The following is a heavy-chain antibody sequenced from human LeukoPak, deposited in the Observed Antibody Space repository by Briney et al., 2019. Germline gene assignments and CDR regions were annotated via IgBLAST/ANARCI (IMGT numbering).Heavy chain of an antibody. Sequence: PSETLSLTCTVSGGSISSSSYDWGWIRQPPGKGLEWIGSIYYSGSTYYNPSLKSRVTISVDTSKNQFSLKLSSVTAADTAVYYCARGGAAAAHFDYWGQGTLVTVSS. V-gene: IGHV4-39*01. J-gene: IGHJ4*02. CDR3: ARGGAAAAHFDY. CDR2: IYYSGST. CDR1: GGSISSSSYD. D-gene: IGHD6-13*01.